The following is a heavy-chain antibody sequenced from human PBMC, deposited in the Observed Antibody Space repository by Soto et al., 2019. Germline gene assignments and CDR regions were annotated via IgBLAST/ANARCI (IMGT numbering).Heavy chain of an antibody. CDR3: AKEYSTSFDY. CDR1: GYTFGRDG. J-gene: IGHJ4*02. D-gene: IGHD6-6*01. V-gene: IGHV1-3*01. CDR2: INAINGDT. Sequence: ASVKVSCKGSGYTFGRDGMHWVRQAPGQGLEWLAWINAINGDTKYSQRFQGRLTVSRDTSANPAYLQLSSLRADDTAVYYCAKEYSTSFDYWGQGTPVTVSS.